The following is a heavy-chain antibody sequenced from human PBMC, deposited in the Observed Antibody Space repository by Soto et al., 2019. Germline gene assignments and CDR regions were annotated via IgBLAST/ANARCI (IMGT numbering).Heavy chain of an antibody. V-gene: IGHV4-59*12. Sequence: PSETLSLTCTVSGGSISSYYWSWIRQPPGKGLEWIGYIYYSGSTNYNPSLKSRVTISVDTSKNQFSLKLSSVTAEDTAVYYCAKETTPMIGYYWGQGTLVTVSS. CDR3: AKETTPMIGYY. CDR2: IYYSGST. CDR1: GGSISSYY. D-gene: IGHD3-10*02. J-gene: IGHJ4*02.